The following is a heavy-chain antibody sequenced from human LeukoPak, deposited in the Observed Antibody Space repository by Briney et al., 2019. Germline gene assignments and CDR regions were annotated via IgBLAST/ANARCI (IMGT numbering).Heavy chain of an antibody. Sequence: GATVKVSCKASGYTFTGYYMHWVRQAPGQGLEWMGWINPNSGVTYYEQNFQGRVTKTRDTSISTAYMELSRLRSDDTAVYYCARDVSAFDIWGQGTMVTVSS. J-gene: IGHJ3*02. V-gene: IGHV1-2*02. CDR1: GYTFTGYY. CDR3: ARDVSAFDI. CDR2: INPNSGVT.